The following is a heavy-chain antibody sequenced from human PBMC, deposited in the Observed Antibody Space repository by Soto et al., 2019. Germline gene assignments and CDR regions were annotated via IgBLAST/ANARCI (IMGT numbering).Heavy chain of an antibody. CDR3: ARARRWLQSHFDY. J-gene: IGHJ4*02. D-gene: IGHD5-12*01. V-gene: IGHV1-46*01. Sequence: ASVKVSCKTSGYTFIDYYIHWVRQAPGQGLEWMGIINPSGGSTSYTQKFQGRVTMTMDTSTSTVYMELSSLRSDDTAVFYCARARRWLQSHFDYWGQGTLVTVSS. CDR2: INPSGGST. CDR1: GYTFIDYY.